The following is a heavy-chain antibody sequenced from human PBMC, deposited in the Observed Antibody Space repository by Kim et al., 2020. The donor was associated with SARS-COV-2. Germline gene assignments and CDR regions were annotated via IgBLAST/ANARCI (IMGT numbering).Heavy chain of an antibody. Sequence: SVKVSCKASGGTFSSYTISWVRQAPGQGLEWMGRIIPILGIANYAQKFQGRVTITADKSTSTAYMELSSLRSEDTAVYYCARLVDYYDSSGYYGSDYWGQGTLVTVSS. V-gene: IGHV1-69*02. CDR2: IIPILGIA. J-gene: IGHJ4*02. CDR1: GGTFSSYT. D-gene: IGHD3-22*01. CDR3: ARLVDYYDSSGYYGSDY.